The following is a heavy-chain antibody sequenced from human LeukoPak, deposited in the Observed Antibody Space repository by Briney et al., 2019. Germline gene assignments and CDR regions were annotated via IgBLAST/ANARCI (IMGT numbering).Heavy chain of an antibody. V-gene: IGHV4-59*01. CDR3: ARSTWLLDT. J-gene: IGHJ4*02. CDR1: GGSISPYY. Sequence: SETLSLTCTVSGGSISPYYWSWIRQPPGKGLEYIGYVYYSGSTNYNPSLKSRVTISLDTSKNQFSLKLSSVTAADTAVYYCARSTWLLDTWGQGILVTVSS. D-gene: IGHD3-22*01. CDR2: VYYSGST.